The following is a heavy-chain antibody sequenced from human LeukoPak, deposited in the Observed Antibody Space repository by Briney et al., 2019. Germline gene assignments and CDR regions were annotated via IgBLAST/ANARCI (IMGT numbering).Heavy chain of an antibody. CDR2: IKFDGGLT. J-gene: IGHJ6*03. Sequence: GGSLTLSCSASGFTFKNYGMTWVRQAPGKGLEWVSRIKFDGGLTDYADSVKGRFTISRDDSNSTLFLQMHSLRADDTAVYYCAKALVVRGPGYYMDVWGKGTTVTVSS. V-gene: IGHV3-23*01. D-gene: IGHD3-10*01. CDR3: AKALVVRGPGYYMDV. CDR1: GFTFKNYG.